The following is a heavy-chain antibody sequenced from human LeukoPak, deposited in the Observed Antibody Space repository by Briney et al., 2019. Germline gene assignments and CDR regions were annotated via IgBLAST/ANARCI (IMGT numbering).Heavy chain of an antibody. D-gene: IGHD3-22*01. CDR2: ISGSGGTT. CDR1: GFTVSNNY. Sequence: GWSLRLSCAASGFTVSNNYMTWVRQAPGKGLEWVSAISGSGGTTNYADSVKGRLTISRDNSQNTLYLQMNSLRAEDTAVYYCAKRTPYSSGSYYFDYWGQGTLVTVSS. V-gene: IGHV3-23*01. CDR3: AKRTPYSSGSYYFDY. J-gene: IGHJ4*02.